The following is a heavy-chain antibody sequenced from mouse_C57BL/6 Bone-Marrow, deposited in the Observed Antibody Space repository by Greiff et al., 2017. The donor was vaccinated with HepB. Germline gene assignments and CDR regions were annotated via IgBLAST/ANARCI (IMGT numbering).Heavy chain of an antibody. D-gene: IGHD2-5*01. Sequence: VQLKESGGGLVQPGGSMKLSCVASGFTFSNYWMNWVRQSPEKGLEWVAQIRLKSDNYATHYAESVKGRFTISRDDSKSSVYLQMNNLRAEDTGIYYCTAHYSSYAMDYWGQGTSVTVSS. CDR2: IRLKSDNYAT. J-gene: IGHJ4*01. V-gene: IGHV6-3*01. CDR1: GFTFSNYW. CDR3: TAHYSSYAMDY.